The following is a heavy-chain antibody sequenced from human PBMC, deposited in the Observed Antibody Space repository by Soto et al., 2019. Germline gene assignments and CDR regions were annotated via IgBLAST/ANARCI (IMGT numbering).Heavy chain of an antibody. Sequence: PGGSLRLSCAASGFPFSNYPMSWVRQAPGKGLEWVSSIRNSGDNTFYTDSVKGRFTVSRDNSKNTLYLQMNSLRAEDTAVYYCARDQMARTLYYYYYYGMDVWGQGTTVTVSS. V-gene: IGHV3-23*01. D-gene: IGHD2-8*01. CDR3: ARDQMARTLYYYYYYGMDV. J-gene: IGHJ6*02. CDR1: GFPFSNYP. CDR2: IRNSGDNT.